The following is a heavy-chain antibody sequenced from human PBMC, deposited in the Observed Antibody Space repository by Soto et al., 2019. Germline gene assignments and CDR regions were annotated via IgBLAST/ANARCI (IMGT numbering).Heavy chain of an antibody. CDR2: ISSSSSTI. CDR1: GFTFSSYS. J-gene: IGHJ6*02. V-gene: IGHV3-48*01. Sequence: EVPLVESGGGLVQPGGSLRLSCAASGFTFSSYSMNWVRQAPGKGLEWVSYISSSSSTIYYADSVKGRFTISRDNGKNSLYLQMNSLRAEDTAVYYCARGDYYGMDVWGQGTTVTVSS. D-gene: IGHD3-16*01. CDR3: ARGDYYGMDV.